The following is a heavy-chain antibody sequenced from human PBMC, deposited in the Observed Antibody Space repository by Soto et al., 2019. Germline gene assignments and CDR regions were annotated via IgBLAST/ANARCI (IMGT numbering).Heavy chain of an antibody. CDR1: GFTFSSYA. Sequence: QVQLVESGGGVVQPGRSLRLSCAASGFTFSSYAMHWVRQAPGKGLEWVAVISYDGSNKYYADSVKGRFTISRDNSKNTLYLQMNSLRAEDTAVYYCXXITGTLDYWGQGTLVTVSS. J-gene: IGHJ4*02. CDR2: ISYDGSNK. CDR3: XXITGTLDY. V-gene: IGHV3-30-3*01. D-gene: IGHD1-7*01.